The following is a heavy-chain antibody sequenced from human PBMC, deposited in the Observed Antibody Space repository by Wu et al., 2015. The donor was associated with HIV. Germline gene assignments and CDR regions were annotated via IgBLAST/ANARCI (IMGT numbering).Heavy chain of an antibody. J-gene: IGHJ4*02. CDR2: IIPIFGTT. Sequence: QVQLVQSGAEVKKPGSSVKVSYKASGGTFNSYAVVWVRQAPGQGLEWMGRIIPIFGTTNYAQKFQGRVTISADGSTNTVYMELSSLTSEDTAMYFCARSHKWLRFRYEGNFDYWGQGTLVTVSS. CDR3: ARSHKWLRFRYEGNFDY. CDR1: GGTFNSYA. V-gene: IGHV1-69*13. D-gene: IGHD5-12*01.